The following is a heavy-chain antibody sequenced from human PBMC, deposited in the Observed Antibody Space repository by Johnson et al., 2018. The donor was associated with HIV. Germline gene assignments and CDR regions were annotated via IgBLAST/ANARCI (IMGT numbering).Heavy chain of an antibody. CDR1: GFTFNNYG. D-gene: IGHD6-19*01. V-gene: IGHV3-33*01. J-gene: IGHJ3*02. Sequence: VQLVESGGGVVQPGRSLRLSCAASGFTFNNYGMHWVRQAPGKGLEWVGVIWYDGSKGYFGDSVKGRFTISRDNSKNTLYLQMTSLKTEDTALYYCARLERLGGLSRVLDMWGQGTMVTVSS. CDR2: IWYDGSKG. CDR3: ARLERLGGLSRVLDM.